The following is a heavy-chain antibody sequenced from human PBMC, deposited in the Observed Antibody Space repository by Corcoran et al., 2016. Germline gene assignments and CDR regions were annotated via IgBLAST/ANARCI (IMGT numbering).Heavy chain of an antibody. V-gene: IGHV3-15*01. J-gene: IGHJ4*02. Sequence: EVQLVESGGGLVKPGGSLRLSCAASGFTFSNAWMSWVRQAPGKGLEWVGRIKSKTDGGTTDYAAPVKGRFTISRDDSKNTLYLQMNSLKTEDTAVYYCTTGFGANWNDLCYWGQGTLVTVSS. CDR3: TTGFGANWNDLCY. CDR1: GFTFSNAW. CDR2: IKSKTDGGTT. D-gene: IGHD1-1*01.